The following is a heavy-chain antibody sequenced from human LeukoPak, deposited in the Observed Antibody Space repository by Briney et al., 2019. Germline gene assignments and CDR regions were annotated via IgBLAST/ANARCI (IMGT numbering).Heavy chain of an antibody. CDR2: IRSKAYGGTT. J-gene: IGHJ3*02. V-gene: IGHV3-49*04. CDR3: TRAHNDYIWGSLSCAFDI. D-gene: IGHD3-16*01. Sequence: GRSLRLSCTASGFTFGDSAMSWVRQAPGKGLEWVGFIRSKAYGGTTEYAASLKGRFSISRDDSKSIAYLQMNSLRTEDTAICYCTRAHNDYIWGSLSCAFDIWGQGTTVTVSS. CDR1: GFTFGDSA.